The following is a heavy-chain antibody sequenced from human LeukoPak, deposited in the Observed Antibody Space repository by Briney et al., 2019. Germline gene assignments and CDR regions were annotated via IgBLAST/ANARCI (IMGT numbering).Heavy chain of an antibody. D-gene: IGHD1-26*01. Sequence: ASVKVSCKASGYSFTGYYMHWLRQAPVQGLEWMGWINPNSGGTNYAQKFQGRVTMTRDTSISTAYMELSRLRSDDTAVYYCARALVGATDWFDPWGQGTLVTVSS. CDR3: ARALVGATDWFDP. J-gene: IGHJ5*02. CDR1: GYSFTGYY. CDR2: INPNSGGT. V-gene: IGHV1-2*02.